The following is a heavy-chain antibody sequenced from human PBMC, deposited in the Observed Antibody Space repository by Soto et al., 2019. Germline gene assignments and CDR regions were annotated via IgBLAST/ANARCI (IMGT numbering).Heavy chain of an antibody. Sequence: GESLKISCKGSGYNFNMYWIAWVRQMPGQGLEWMGIIYPGDSDTTYNSSFRGQATISADKTVSTVYLQLSSLKASDTAMYYCPRQHRYMATLNNDAFDIWGQGTMVTVSS. D-gene: IGHD3-16*02. J-gene: IGHJ3*02. V-gene: IGHV5-51*01. CDR3: PRQHRYMATLNNDAFDI. CDR2: IYPGDSDT. CDR1: GYNFNMYW.